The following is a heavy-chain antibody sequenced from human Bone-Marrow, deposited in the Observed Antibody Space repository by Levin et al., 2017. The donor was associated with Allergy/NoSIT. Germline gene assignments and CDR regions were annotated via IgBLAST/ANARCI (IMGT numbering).Heavy chain of an antibody. V-gene: IGHV2-5*02. D-gene: IGHD1-1*01. CDR1: GFSLSTAELG. Sequence: SGPTLVKPPQTLTLTCTFSGFSLSTAELGVGWIRQPPGKALEWLALIYGDGAERYSPSLKSRLTIAKDTSKNQVVLTMTNMDPVDTATYYCTQRGQTTTAFDYWGQGTLVTVSS. CDR3: TQRGQTTTAFDY. CDR2: IYGDGAE. J-gene: IGHJ4*02.